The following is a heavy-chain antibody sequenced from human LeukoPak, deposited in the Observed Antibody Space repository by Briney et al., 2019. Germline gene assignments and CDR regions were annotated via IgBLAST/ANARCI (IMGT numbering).Heavy chain of an antibody. D-gene: IGHD3-22*01. J-gene: IGHJ4*02. CDR3: ASSPTNYYDSSGYYVGFTN. V-gene: IGHV1-8*01. CDR1: GYTFTSYD. CDR2: MNPNSGNT. Sequence: ASVKVSCKASGYTFTSYDINWVRQATGQGREWRGWMNPNSGNTGYAQKFQGRVTMTRNTSISTAYMELSSLRSEDTAVYYCASSPTNYYDSSGYYVGFTNWGQGTLVTVSS.